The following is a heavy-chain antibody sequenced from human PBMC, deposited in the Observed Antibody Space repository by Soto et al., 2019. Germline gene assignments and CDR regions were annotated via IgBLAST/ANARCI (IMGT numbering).Heavy chain of an antibody. V-gene: IGHV3-23*01. Sequence: EVQLLESGGGLVQPGGSLRLSCAASGFTFSHFAMSWVRQAPGKGLEWVSTLSGGDDSTYYADSVKDRFTISRDNCKNTMYLQLNSLRAEDTAVYYCEKKYHYGSVTYLYDCDYWGKGTVVTVSS. CDR3: EKKYHYGSVTYLYDCDY. D-gene: IGHD3-10*01. J-gene: IGHJ4*02. CDR1: GFTFSHFA. CDR2: LSGGDDST.